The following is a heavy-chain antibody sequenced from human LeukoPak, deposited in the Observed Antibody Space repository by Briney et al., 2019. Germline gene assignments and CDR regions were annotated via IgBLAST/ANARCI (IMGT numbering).Heavy chain of an antibody. CDR3: ARGEDGDYYFQH. CDR1: GGSFSGYY. Sequence: PSETLSLTCAVYGGSFSGYYWSWIPQPPGKGLEWIGEINHSGSSNYNPSLKSRVTISVDTSKTQFSLKLSSVTAADTAVYYCARGEDGDYYFQHWGQGTLVTVSS. V-gene: IGHV4-34*01. D-gene: IGHD4-17*01. J-gene: IGHJ1*01. CDR2: INHSGSS.